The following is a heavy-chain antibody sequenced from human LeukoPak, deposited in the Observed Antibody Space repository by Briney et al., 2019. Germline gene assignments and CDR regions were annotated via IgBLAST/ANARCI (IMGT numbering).Heavy chain of an antibody. CDR3: ARERDSGSYYFDY. CDR2: IYHSGST. D-gene: IGHD1-26*01. CDR1: GGSISSSNW. V-gene: IGHV4-4*02. Sequence: SETLSLICAVSGGSISSSNWWSWVRQPPGKGLEWIGEIYHSGSTNYNPSLKSRVTISVDKSKNQFSLKLSSVTAADTAVYYCARERDSGSYYFDYWGQGTLVTVSS. J-gene: IGHJ4*02.